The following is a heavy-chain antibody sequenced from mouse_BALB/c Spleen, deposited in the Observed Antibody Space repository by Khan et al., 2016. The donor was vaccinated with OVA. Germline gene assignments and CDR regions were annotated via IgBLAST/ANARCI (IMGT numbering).Heavy chain of an antibody. J-gene: IGHJ2*01. V-gene: IGHV1S132*01. CDR3: AREEALYHFDH. Sequence: QVQLQQSGAELVRPGASVKLSCKTSGYIFTSYWIHWVKQRSGQGLEWIARIYPGTDNTYYNEKFKDKATLTADKSSSTAYMQLSSLKSEDSDVYSSAREEALYHFDHWGQGTTLTVSS. CDR1: GYIFTSYW. D-gene: IGHD3-2*02. CDR2: IYPGTDNT.